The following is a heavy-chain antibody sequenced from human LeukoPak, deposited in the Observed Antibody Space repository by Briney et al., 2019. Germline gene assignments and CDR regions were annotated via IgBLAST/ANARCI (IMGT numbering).Heavy chain of an antibody. CDR1: GDSISSGNY. Sequence: SETLSLTCGVSGDSISSGNYWNWVRQPPGKGLEWIGNIYQSGITNYNPSLKSRVTMSVDKSKNEFSLKLDSVTAADTAVYYCARDPRPRGGWFYFDYCCQGILVTVSS. CDR3: ARDPRPRGGWFYFDY. V-gene: IGHV4-4*02. J-gene: IGHJ4*02. D-gene: IGHD6-19*01. CDR2: IYQSGIT.